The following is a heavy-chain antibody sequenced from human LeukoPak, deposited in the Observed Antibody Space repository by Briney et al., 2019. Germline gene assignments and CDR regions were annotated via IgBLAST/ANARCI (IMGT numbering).Heavy chain of an antibody. CDR2: INHSGST. J-gene: IGHJ4*02. V-gene: IGHV4-34*01. Sequence: PSETLSLTCAVYGGSFSGYYWSWIRQPPGKGLEWIGEINHSGSTNYNPSLKSRVTISVDTSKNQFSLKLSSVTAADTAVYYRARESRDFWSGYRFDYWGQGTLVTVSS. D-gene: IGHD3-3*01. CDR3: ARESRDFWSGYRFDY. CDR1: GGSFSGYY.